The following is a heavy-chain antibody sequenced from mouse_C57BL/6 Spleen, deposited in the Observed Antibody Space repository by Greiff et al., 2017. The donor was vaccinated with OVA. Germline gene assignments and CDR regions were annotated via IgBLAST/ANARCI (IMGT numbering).Heavy chain of an antibody. J-gene: IGHJ2*01. Sequence: QVQLQQPGAELVRPGSSVKLSCKASSYTFTSYWMDWVKQRPGQGLEWIGNIYPSDSETHYNQKFKDKATLTVDKSSSTAYMQLSSLTSEDSAVYYCARSDYSNPFDYWGQGTTLTVSS. CDR2: IYPSDSET. D-gene: IGHD2-5*01. V-gene: IGHV1-61*01. CDR3: ARSDYSNPFDY. CDR1: SYTFTSYW.